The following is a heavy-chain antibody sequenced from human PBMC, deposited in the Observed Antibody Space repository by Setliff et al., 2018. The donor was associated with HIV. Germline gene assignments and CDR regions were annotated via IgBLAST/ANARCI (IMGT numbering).Heavy chain of an antibody. J-gene: IGHJ4*01. V-gene: IGHV3-30*10. D-gene: IGHD6-13*01. Sequence: PGGSLRLSCAASGFIFSSYAMHWVRQAPGKGLEWVAVMSYDGNNKYYTDSVKGRFTISRDNSKNTLYLQMNSLRAEDSAVYYCAREVAADGTYFDYWGQGALVTVSS. CDR2: MSYDGNNK. CDR1: GFIFSSYA. CDR3: AREVAADGTYFDY.